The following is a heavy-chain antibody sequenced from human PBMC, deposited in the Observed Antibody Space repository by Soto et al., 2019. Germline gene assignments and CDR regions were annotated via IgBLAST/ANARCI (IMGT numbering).Heavy chain of an antibody. Sequence: PSETXSLTCTVSGGSISSSNYFWGWIRQPPGKGLEWIGSIYYSGSTYHNPSLKSRVTISVDTSKNQFSLRLNSVTAADTAVYYCARQRNDDFWSGYITWFDPWGQGTLVTVSS. V-gene: IGHV4-39*01. CDR3: ARQRNDDFWSGYITWFDP. CDR2: IYYSGST. CDR1: GGSISSSNYF. J-gene: IGHJ5*02. D-gene: IGHD3-3*01.